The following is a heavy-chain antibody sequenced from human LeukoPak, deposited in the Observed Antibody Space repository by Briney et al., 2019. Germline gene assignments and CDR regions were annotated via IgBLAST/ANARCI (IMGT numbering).Heavy chain of an antibody. D-gene: IGHD2-2*01. Sequence: GASVKVSCKASGYTFTSYDINWVRQATGQGLEWMGWMNPNSGNTGYAQKFQGRVTMTRNTSISTAYMELSSLRSEDTAVYYCARGPVVVPAYPYLLDYYYYGMDVWGQGTTVTV. CDR1: GYTFTSYD. CDR2: MNPNSGNT. V-gene: IGHV1-8*01. J-gene: IGHJ6*02. CDR3: ARGPVVVPAYPYLLDYYYYGMDV.